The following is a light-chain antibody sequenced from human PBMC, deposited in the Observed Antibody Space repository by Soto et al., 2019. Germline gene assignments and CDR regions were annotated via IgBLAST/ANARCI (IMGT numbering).Light chain of an antibody. J-gene: IGKJ2*01. V-gene: IGKV1-39*01. CDR2: AAS. CDR1: QSINNH. Sequence: DIQMTQSPSSLSASVGDRVTITCRASQSINNHLNWYQQKPGKAPNLVIYAASTLQSGVPSRFSGSGSGTDFILTITSLQPEDFGTYFCQQSYSTPGYTFGQGTKLEIK. CDR3: QQSYSTPGYT.